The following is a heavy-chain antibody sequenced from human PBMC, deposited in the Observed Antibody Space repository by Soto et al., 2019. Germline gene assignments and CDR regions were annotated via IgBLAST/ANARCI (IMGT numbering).Heavy chain of an antibody. CDR3: ARGEGGIQLWLRNYYYYGMDV. J-gene: IGHJ6*02. Sequence: SETLSLTCTVSGGSISSYYWSWIRQPPGKGLEWIGYIYYSGSTNYNPSLKSRVTISVDTSKNQFSLKLSSVTAADTAVYYCARGEGGIQLWLRNYYYYGMDVWGQGTTVTVSS. V-gene: IGHV4-59*01. CDR1: GGSISSYY. D-gene: IGHD5-18*01. CDR2: IYYSGST.